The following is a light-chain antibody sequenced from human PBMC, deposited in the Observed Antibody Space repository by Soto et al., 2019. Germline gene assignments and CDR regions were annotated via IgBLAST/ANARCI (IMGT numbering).Light chain of an antibody. CDR2: DTS. CDR3: QQRSNWPSIT. J-gene: IGKJ5*01. CDR1: QSVSSY. Sequence: IVLTQSPGTVSFSTGERATLSCRASQSVSSYLAWYQSESVRAPMLLSHDTSNRATCIPARFSCSGSGTDFTLTLSSLEPEDFAVYYCQQRSNWPSITLGQGTGLEI. V-gene: IGKV3-11*01.